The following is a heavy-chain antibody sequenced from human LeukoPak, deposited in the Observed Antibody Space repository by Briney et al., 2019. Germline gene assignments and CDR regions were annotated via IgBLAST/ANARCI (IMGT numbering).Heavy chain of an antibody. CDR1: GFTFSDYY. Sequence: GGSLRLSCAASGFTFSDYYMSWIRQAPGKGLEWVSYISSSGSTIYYADSVKGRFTISRDNAKNSLYLQMNSLRAEDTAVYYCAKALLAGSSGWYPNELFDYWGQGTLVTVSS. D-gene: IGHD6-19*01. CDR3: AKALLAGSSGWYPNELFDY. CDR2: ISSSGSTI. J-gene: IGHJ4*02. V-gene: IGHV3-11*01.